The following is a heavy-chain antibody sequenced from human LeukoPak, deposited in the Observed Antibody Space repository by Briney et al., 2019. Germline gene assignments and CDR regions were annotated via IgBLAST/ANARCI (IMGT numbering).Heavy chain of an antibody. V-gene: IGHV3-23*01. CDR1: GFTFSSYG. D-gene: IGHD1-1*01. CDR3: ARMGHDILVPSGMDV. J-gene: IGHJ6*02. CDR2: ISGGGGIT. Sequence: GGSLRLSCTASGFTFSSYGMSWVRQAPGKGLEWVSTISGGGGITYYADSVKGRFTISRDNAKNTLYVQMNSLRAEDTAVYYCARMGHDILVPSGMDVWGQGTTVTVSS.